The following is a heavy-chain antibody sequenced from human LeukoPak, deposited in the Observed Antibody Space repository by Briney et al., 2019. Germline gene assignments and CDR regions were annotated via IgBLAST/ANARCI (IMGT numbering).Heavy chain of an antibody. CDR2: ISAYNGNT. Sequence: ASVKVSCKASGYTFTSYGISWVRPAPGQGLEWMGWISAYNGNTNYAQKLQGRVTMTTDTSTSTAYMELRSLRSDDTAVYYCARLPITYSYFDWSQYYFDYWGQGTLVTVSS. CDR3: ARLPITYSYFDWSQYYFDY. CDR1: GYTFTSYG. J-gene: IGHJ4*02. D-gene: IGHD3-9*01. V-gene: IGHV1-18*01.